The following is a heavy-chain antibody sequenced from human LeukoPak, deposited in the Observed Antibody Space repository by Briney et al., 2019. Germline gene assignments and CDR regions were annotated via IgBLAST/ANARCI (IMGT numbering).Heavy chain of an antibody. CDR1: GFTFSSYS. CDR2: ISSSSSYI. J-gene: IGHJ4*02. CDR3: ARDGLTIFGVVTL. Sequence: GGSLRLSCAASGFTFSSYSMNWVRQAPGKGLEWVSSISSSSSYIYYADSVKGRFTISRDNAKNSLYLQMNSLRGEDTAVYYCARDGLTIFGVVTLWGQGTLVTVSS. V-gene: IGHV3-21*01. D-gene: IGHD3-3*01.